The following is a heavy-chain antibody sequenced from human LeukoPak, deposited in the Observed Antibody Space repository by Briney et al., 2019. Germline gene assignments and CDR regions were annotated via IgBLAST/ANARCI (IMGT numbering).Heavy chain of an antibody. CDR3: ARREEYCSGGSRYRSGMDV. D-gene: IGHD2-15*01. Sequence: GESLKISCKGPGYNFITYWIGWVRQMPGKGLEWMGLIYPYDSDTRYSPSFQGQVTISADKSISTAYLQWSSLKASDTAIYYCARREEYCSGGSRYRSGMDVWGQGTAVTVSS. CDR1: GYNFITYW. J-gene: IGHJ6*02. CDR2: IYPYDSDT. V-gene: IGHV5-51*01.